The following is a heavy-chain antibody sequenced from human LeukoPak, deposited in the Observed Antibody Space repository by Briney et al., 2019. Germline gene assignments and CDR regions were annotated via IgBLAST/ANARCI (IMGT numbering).Heavy chain of an antibody. Sequence: GGSLRLSCAASGFTFSSNSMNWVRQAPRKGLEWVTYISSSSNSIYYADSVQGRFTVYRDNPKNSLYLQMNRLRAEDTAVYCCARDSPYYDFWSGYSRPLDYWGQGTLVTVSS. CDR1: GFTFSSNS. CDR2: ISSSSNSI. J-gene: IGHJ4*02. V-gene: IGHV3-48*01. CDR3: ARDSPYYDFWSGYSRPLDY. D-gene: IGHD3-3*01.